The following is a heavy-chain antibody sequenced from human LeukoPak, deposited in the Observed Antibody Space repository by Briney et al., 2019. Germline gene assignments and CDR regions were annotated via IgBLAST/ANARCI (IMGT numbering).Heavy chain of an antibody. D-gene: IGHD2-21*02. J-gene: IGHJ4*02. Sequence: SETLSLTCTVSGGSISSGGYYWSWIRRHPGKGLEWIGYIYCSGSTYYNPSLKSRVTISVDTSKNQFSLKLSSVTAADTAVYYCARYGDPTYYFDYWGQGTLVTVSS. CDR3: ARYGDPTYYFDY. CDR2: IYCSGST. V-gene: IGHV4-31*03. CDR1: GGSISSGGYY.